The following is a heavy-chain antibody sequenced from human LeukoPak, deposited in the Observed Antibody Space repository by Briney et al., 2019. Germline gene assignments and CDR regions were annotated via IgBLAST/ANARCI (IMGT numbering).Heavy chain of an antibody. D-gene: IGHD3-22*01. Sequence: GGSLTLSCVASGFIVSNNYMSRVRQAPGKGLEWVSVLYNAGSKYYSDSVKGRFTISRDNSKNTLYLLMYSLRAEDTAVYYCASLKGLFDYFDYWGQGILVTVYS. CDR1: GFIVSNNY. V-gene: IGHV3-53*01. CDR2: LYNAGSK. J-gene: IGHJ4*02. CDR3: ASLKGLFDYFDY.